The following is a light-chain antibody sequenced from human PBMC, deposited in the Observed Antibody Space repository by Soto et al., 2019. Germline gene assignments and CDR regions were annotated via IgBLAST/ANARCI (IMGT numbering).Light chain of an antibody. V-gene: IGKV1-5*01. Sequence: DIQMTQSPSTLSASVGDRVTITCRASQSISSWLAWYQQKPGKAPKLLIYDAFSLESGVPSRFSGSGSGTEFTLTISSLQPDDFATYYCQQYNSYSLFTFGPGTKVDIK. CDR1: QSISSW. J-gene: IGKJ3*01. CDR3: QQYNSYSLFT. CDR2: DAF.